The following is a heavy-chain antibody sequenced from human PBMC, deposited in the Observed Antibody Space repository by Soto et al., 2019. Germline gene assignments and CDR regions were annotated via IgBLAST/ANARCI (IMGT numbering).Heavy chain of an antibody. CDR3: ARGGRDTMIVEAPGPYYYYGMDV. CDR1: GGTFSSYA. V-gene: IGHV1-69*01. CDR2: IIPIFGTA. D-gene: IGHD3-22*01. J-gene: IGHJ6*02. Sequence: QVQLVQSGAEVKKPGSSVKVSCKASGGTFSSYAISWVRQAPGQGLEWMGGIIPIFGTANYAQKFQGRVTITADESTSTAYMELSSLRSEDTAVYYCARGGRDTMIVEAPGPYYYYGMDVWGQGTTVTVSS.